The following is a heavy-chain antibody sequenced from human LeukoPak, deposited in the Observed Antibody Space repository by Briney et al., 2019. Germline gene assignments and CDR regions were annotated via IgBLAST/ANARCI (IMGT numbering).Heavy chain of an antibody. V-gene: IGHV4-39*01. D-gene: IGHD1-26*01. CDR2: IYYSGST. J-gene: IGHJ4*02. CDR3: ARHRGSGSYARGYFDY. Sequence: KPSETLSLTCAVSGGSISSSSYCWGWIRQPPGKGLEWIGSIYYSGSTYYNPSLKSRVTISVDTSKNQFSLKLSSVTAADTAVYYCARHRGSGSYARGYFDYWGQGTLVTVSS. CDR1: GGSISSSSYC.